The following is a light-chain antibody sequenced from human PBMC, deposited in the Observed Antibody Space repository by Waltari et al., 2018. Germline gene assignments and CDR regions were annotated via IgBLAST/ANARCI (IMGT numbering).Light chain of an antibody. Sequence: SSELTQDPAVSVALGQTVRITCQGDSLRSYYASWYQQKPGQAPVLVIYGKNHRPSGIPDRFSGSSSGNTASLTITGAQAEDEADYYCNSRDSSGNPLYVFGTGTKVTVL. J-gene: IGLJ1*01. CDR2: GKN. CDR1: SLRSYY. CDR3: NSRDSSGNPLYV. V-gene: IGLV3-19*01.